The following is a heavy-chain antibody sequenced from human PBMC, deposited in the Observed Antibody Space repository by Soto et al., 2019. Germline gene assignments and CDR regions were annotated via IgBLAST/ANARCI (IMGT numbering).Heavy chain of an antibody. CDR3: GGTRGARAPHYSHPLAV. Sequence: QVRLVESGGGVVQPGRSLRLSCEASGFNFNNYAMHWVRQAPGKGLEWVAVISFNGNNKFYPDSVTGRFTISRDDSKDTVDLQNKRRTAETPAPFFGGGTRGARAPHYSHPLAVWGRGAPVTVS. J-gene: IGHJ6*02. CDR2: ISFNGNNK. V-gene: IGHV3-30-3*01. CDR1: GFNFNNYA. D-gene: IGHD2-15*01.